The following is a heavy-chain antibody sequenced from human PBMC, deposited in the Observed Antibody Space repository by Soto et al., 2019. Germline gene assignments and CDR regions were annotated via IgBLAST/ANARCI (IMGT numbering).Heavy chain of an antibody. Sequence: AGGSLRLSCAASGFTFSSYAMSWVRQAPGKGLEWVSSISGSSGFTYYADSVKGRFTISRDNAKNSLYLQMNSLRAEDTAVYYCARVHVATSPIWGQGTVVTVSS. V-gene: IGHV3-21*01. CDR1: GFTFSSYA. J-gene: IGHJ3*02. CDR3: ARVHVATSPI. CDR2: ISGSSGFT. D-gene: IGHD5-12*01.